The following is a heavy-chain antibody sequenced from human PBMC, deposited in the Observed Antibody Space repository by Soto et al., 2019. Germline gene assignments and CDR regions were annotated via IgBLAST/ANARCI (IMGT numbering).Heavy chain of an antibody. CDR1: GFTVSSNY. V-gene: IGHV3-53*01. D-gene: IGHD3-3*01. CDR2: IYSGGST. CDR3: ARFPYYDFWSGYFGY. Sequence: GGSLRLSCAASGFTVSSNYMSWVRQAPWKGLEWVSVIYSGGSTYYADSVKGRFTISRDNSKNTLYLQMNSLRAEDTAVYYCARFPYYDFWSGYFGYCGQRTPVPVSS. J-gene: IGHJ4*02.